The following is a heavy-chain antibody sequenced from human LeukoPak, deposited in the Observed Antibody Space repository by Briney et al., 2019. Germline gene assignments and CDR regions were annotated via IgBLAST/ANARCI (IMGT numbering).Heavy chain of an antibody. Sequence: PSETLSLICTVSGDSISSSISYWGWIRQPPVKGLEWIGTIYYSGSTYYNPSLKSRVTTSVDTSKNQFSLKLSSVTAADTAVYYCARVLVVPAASFDPGGQAILVTVSS. J-gene: IGHJ5*02. CDR3: ARVLVVPAASFDP. CDR2: IYYSGST. V-gene: IGHV4-39*01. D-gene: IGHD2-2*01. CDR1: GDSISSSISY.